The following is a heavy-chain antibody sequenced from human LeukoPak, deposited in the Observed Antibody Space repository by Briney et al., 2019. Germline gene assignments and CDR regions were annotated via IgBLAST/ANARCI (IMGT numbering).Heavy chain of an antibody. J-gene: IGHJ4*02. V-gene: IGHV3-48*03. CDR3: AKGRIMAY. Sequence: GGSLRLSCAASGFTFSSYEITWVRQAPGKGLEWVSYISSSSNTIYYADSVKGRFTISRDNAKNSLYLQMNSLRAEDTAVYYCAKGRIMAYWGQGTLVTVSS. CDR2: ISSSSNTI. CDR1: GFTFSSYE. D-gene: IGHD3-16*01.